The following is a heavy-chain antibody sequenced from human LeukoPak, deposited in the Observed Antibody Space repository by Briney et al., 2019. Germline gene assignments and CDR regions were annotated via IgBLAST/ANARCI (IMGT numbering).Heavy chain of an antibody. CDR1: GFTFSSYS. CDR3: ARVVVIAPYDAFDI. J-gene: IGHJ3*02. Sequence: KPGGSLRLSCAASGFTFSSYSMNWVRQAPGKGLEWGSSISSSSSYIYYADSVKGRFTISRDNAKNSLYLQMNSLRAEDTAVYYCARVVVIAPYDAFDIWGQGTMVTVSS. V-gene: IGHV3-21*01. CDR2: ISSSSSYI. D-gene: IGHD2-21*01.